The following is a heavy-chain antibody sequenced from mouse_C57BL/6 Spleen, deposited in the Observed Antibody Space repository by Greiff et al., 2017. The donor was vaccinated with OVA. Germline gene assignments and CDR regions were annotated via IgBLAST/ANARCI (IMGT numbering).Heavy chain of an antibody. V-gene: IGHV5-9*01. CDR1: GFTFSSYT. J-gene: IGHJ4*01. D-gene: IGHD2-5*01. CDR3: ARQGSNYGYAMDY. Sequence: EVKLVESGGGFVKPGGSLKLSCAASGFTFSSYTMSWVRQTPEKRLEWVATISGGGGNTYYPDSVKGRFTISRDNAKNTLYLQMSSLRSEDTALYYCARQGSNYGYAMDYWGQGTSVTVSS. CDR2: ISGGGGNT.